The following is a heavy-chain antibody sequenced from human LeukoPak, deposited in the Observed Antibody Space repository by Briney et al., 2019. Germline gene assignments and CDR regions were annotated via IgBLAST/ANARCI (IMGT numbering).Heavy chain of an antibody. CDR2: IYYSGST. V-gene: IGHV4-38-2*02. CDR3: ARDGSSWYGDVWYFDY. D-gene: IGHD6-13*01. J-gene: IGHJ4*02. CDR1: GYSISSGYY. Sequence: SETLSLTCTVSGYSISSGYYWGWIRQPPGKGLEWIGYIYYSGSTNYNPSLKSRVTMSVDTSKNQFSLKLSSVTAADTAVYYCARDGSSWYGDVWYFDYWGQGTLVTVSS.